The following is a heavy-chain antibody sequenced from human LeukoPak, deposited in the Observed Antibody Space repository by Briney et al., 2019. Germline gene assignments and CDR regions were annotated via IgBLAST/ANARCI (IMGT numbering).Heavy chain of an antibody. Sequence: GGALRLSCAASGFSFSDYAMTWVRQAPGKGLEWVSVISRSGESTNYADSVKGRFTISRDNSKNTLYLQINSRRAEDTAVYYCGKDPQVHGSGLFYGLDVWGQGTTVTVSS. J-gene: IGHJ6*02. CDR1: GFSFSDYA. CDR3: GKDPQVHGSGLFYGLDV. V-gene: IGHV3-23*01. D-gene: IGHD3-10*01. CDR2: ISRSGEST.